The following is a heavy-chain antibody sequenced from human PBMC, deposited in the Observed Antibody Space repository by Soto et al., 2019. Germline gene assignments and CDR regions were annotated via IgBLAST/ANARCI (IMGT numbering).Heavy chain of an antibody. D-gene: IGHD6-13*01. V-gene: IGHV1-2*04. CDR2: IIPNSGAT. CDR3: VRETAATYNWFDP. CDR1: GYTFTSYY. Sequence: GASVKVSCKASGYTFTSYYLHWVRQAPGQGLEWMGWIIPNSGATNYAQKFQGWVTMTRDTSISTAYMELNRLRSDDTAIYYCVRETAATYNWFDPWGQGTLVTVSS. J-gene: IGHJ5*02.